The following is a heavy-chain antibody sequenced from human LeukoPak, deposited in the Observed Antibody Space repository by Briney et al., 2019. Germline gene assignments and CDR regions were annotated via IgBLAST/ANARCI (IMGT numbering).Heavy chain of an antibody. V-gene: IGHV1-46*01. CDR1: GYTFTSYY. D-gene: IGHD4-23*01. CDR3: ARDNSPIPETFVYRDPYDFYFDY. Sequence: ASVKVFCKASGYTFTSYYIHWVRQAPGQGLEWMGIINPSGGSTSYGQKFQGRVAVTRDMSTTTVYMELSSLRSEDTAVYYCARDNSPIPETFVYRDPYDFYFDYWGQGTLVTVSS. CDR2: INPSGGST. J-gene: IGHJ4*02.